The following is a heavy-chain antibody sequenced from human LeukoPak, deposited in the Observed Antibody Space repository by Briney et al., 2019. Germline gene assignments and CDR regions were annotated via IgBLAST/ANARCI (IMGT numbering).Heavy chain of an antibody. Sequence: GGSLRLSCAASGFTFSSYAMSWVRQAPGKGLEWVSAISGSGGSTYYADSVKGRFTISRDNSKDTLYLQMNSLRAEDTAVYYCAKHDGYASFVDYWGQGTLVTASS. CDR2: ISGSGGST. CDR3: AKHDGYASFVDY. CDR1: GFTFSSYA. J-gene: IGHJ4*02. D-gene: IGHD5-24*01. V-gene: IGHV3-23*01.